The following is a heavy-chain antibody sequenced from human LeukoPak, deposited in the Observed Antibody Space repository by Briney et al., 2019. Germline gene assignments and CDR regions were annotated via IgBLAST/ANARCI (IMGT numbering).Heavy chain of an antibody. V-gene: IGHV1-18*01. CDR1: GYTFTKYG. CDR2: VSGYNGNT. D-gene: IGHD2-2*01. CDR3: ARVQDIVVVPAGLDM. Sequence: ASVKVSCKASGYTFTKYGVSWVRQAPGQGLEWMGWVSGYNGNTDYAQRLQGRVTMTTDTSTSTAYMELRSLRSDDAAVYYCARVQDIVVVPAGLDMWVQGTMVTVSS. J-gene: IGHJ3*02.